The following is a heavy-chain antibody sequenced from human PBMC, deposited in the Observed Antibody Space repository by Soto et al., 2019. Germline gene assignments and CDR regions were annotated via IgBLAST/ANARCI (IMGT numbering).Heavy chain of an antibody. V-gene: IGHV4-59*12. CDR2: IYYSGST. D-gene: IGHD4-17*01. CDR1: GDSFSNYY. Sequence: SETLSITCTVSGDSFSNYYGSWIRQPPGKGLEWIGEIYYSGSTNYNPSLKSRVTISVDKSKNQFSLKLSSVTAADTAVYYCARVWTTVTNWFDPWGQGTLVTVSS. J-gene: IGHJ5*01. CDR3: ARVWTTVTNWFDP.